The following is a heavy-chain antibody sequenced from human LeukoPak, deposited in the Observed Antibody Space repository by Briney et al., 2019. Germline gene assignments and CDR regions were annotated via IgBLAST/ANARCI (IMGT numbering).Heavy chain of an antibody. CDR2: TYYRSKWYN. CDR3: ARHSIAAAGDFDY. J-gene: IGHJ4*02. V-gene: IGHV6-1*01. CDR1: GDSVSSNSAA. Sequence: SQTLSLTCAISGDSVSSNSAAWNWIRKSPSRGLEWLGRTYYRSKWYNDYAVSVKSRITINPDTSKNQFSLQLNSVTPEDTAVYYCARHSIAAAGDFDYWGQGTLVTVSS. D-gene: IGHD6-13*01.